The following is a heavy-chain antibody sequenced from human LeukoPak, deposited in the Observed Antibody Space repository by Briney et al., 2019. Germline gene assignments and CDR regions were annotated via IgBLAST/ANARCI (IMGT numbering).Heavy chain of an antibody. Sequence: SETLSLTCAVYGGSSSGYYWSWIRQPPGKGLEWIGEINHSGSTNYNPSLKSRVTISVDTSKNQFSLKLSSVTAADTAVYYCAISSGWGFDYWGQGTLVTVSS. D-gene: IGHD6-19*01. CDR1: GGSSSGYY. V-gene: IGHV4-34*01. CDR2: INHSGST. J-gene: IGHJ4*02. CDR3: AISSGWGFDY.